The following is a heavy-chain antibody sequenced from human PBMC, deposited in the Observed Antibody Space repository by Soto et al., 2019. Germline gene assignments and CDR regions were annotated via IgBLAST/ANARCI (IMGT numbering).Heavy chain of an antibody. V-gene: IGHV3-53*01. CDR3: AICSAVAGTRCFHLDY. CDR1: GISVSNNY. Sequence: VQLVESGGGLIQTGGSLRLSCAASGISVSNNYMSWVRQAPGTGLEWVSLIYSGVSPYYADSVKGRFTISRDNSKNMVFLQMNSLRDEDTAVYYSAICSAVAGTRCFHLDYWGQGSLVTVSS. J-gene: IGHJ4*02. CDR2: IYSGVSP. D-gene: IGHD6-19*01.